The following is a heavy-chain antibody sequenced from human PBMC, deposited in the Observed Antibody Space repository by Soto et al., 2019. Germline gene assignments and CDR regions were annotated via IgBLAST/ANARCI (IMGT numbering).Heavy chain of an antibody. CDR3: VRRKERSGPHCFDA. Sequence: GASVKVSWKASGYTFTTCDIHWVRQAPGRGLEWMGWMNPSTGKTGNAQRFQGRVTVTRDTSISTAYMEVSSLRSEDTGVYYCVRRKERSGPHCFDAWGQGTLVTVSS. CDR1: GYTFTTCD. CDR2: MNPSTGKT. J-gene: IGHJ4*02. D-gene: IGHD1-26*01. V-gene: IGHV1-8*02.